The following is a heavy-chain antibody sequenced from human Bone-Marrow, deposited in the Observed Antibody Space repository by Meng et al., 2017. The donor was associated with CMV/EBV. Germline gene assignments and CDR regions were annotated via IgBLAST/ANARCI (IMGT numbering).Heavy chain of an antibody. J-gene: IGHJ6*02. CDR3: ATGIAAPYGMDV. CDR1: GGSISSSSYY. Sequence: SEPLSLTCTVSGGSISSSSYYWGWIRQPPGKGLEWIGSIYYSGSTYYNPSLKSRVTISVDTSKNQFSLKLSSVTAADTAVYYCATGIAAPYGMDVWGQGTTVTVSS. CDR2: IYYSGST. V-gene: IGHV4-39*01. D-gene: IGHD6-6*01.